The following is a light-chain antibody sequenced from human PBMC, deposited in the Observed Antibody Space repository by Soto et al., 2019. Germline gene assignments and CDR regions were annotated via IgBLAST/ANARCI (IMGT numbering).Light chain of an antibody. CDR1: QGIRND. CDR2: AAS. Sequence: AIQMTQSSSCLSASVGDRVTITYRASQGIRNDLGWYQDKPGKAPKLLMYAASSLQPGVPSRFSGSGSGTDFTLTITSLQPEDFGTYYCLQDYNYPRTFGQGTKVEIK. CDR3: LQDYNYPRT. J-gene: IGKJ1*01. V-gene: IGKV1-6*01.